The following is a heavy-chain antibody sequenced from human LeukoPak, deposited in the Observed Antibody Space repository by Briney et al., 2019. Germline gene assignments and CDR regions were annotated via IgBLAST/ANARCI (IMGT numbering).Heavy chain of an antibody. V-gene: IGHV4-59*01. D-gene: IGHD3-22*01. J-gene: IGHJ3*02. CDR2: IYYSGST. Sequence: PSETLSLTCTVCGGSISCYYWSWLRQPPGKGLEGIGYIYYSGSTSYNPSLKSRVTISVDTSKNQFSLKLSSVTAADTAVYYCARVKLLGHDSSGYYYGPHGAFDIWGQGTMVTVSS. CDR1: GGSISCYY. CDR3: ARVKLLGHDSSGYYYGPHGAFDI.